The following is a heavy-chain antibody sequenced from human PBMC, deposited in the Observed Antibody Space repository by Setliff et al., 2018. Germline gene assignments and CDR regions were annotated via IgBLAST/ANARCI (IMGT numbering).Heavy chain of an antibody. CDR1: GFSVGSTY. CDR3: ARAGTVGELIAGWDS. CDR2: MYSGGLM. Sequence: GGSLRLSCAASGFSVGSTYMTWVRQAPGKGPEWVAIMYSGGLMDYADSLRGRFTISRSNSKNTIYLQINDLRREDTAVYFCARAGTVGELIAGWDSWGQGTLVTVSS. D-gene: IGHD3-16*02. V-gene: IGHV3-53*04. J-gene: IGHJ4*02.